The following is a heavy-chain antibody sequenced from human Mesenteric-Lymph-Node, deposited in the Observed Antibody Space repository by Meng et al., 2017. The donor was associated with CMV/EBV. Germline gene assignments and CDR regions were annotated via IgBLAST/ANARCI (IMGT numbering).Heavy chain of an antibody. V-gene: IGHV1-2*02. CDR1: GYTFTGYY. CDR3: VGPNWFDP. J-gene: IGHJ5*02. CDR2: INPNSGGT. Sequence: SVTVSCKASGYTFTGYYMHWVRQAPGQGLEWMGWINPNSGGTNYAQKFQGRVTMTTDTSTSTAYMELRILGADDTAVYCCVGPNWFDPWGQGTLVTVSS.